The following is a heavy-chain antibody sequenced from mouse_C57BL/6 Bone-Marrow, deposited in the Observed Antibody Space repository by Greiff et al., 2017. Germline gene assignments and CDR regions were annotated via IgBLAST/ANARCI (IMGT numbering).Heavy chain of an antibody. J-gene: IGHJ1*03. CDR1: GYAFTNYL. CDR3: ARSSYWYFDV. D-gene: IGHD1-1*01. Sequence: VQLQQSGAELVRPETSVKVSCKASGYAFTNYLIEWVKQRPGQGLEWIGVINPGSGGTNYNEKFKGKATLTADKSSSTAYMQLSSLTSEDSAVYFCARSSYWYFDVWGTGTTVTVSS. CDR2: INPGSGGT. V-gene: IGHV1-54*01.